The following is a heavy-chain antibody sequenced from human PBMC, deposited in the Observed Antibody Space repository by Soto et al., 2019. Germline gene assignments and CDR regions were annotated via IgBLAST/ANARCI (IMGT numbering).Heavy chain of an antibody. CDR1: GFTFSNYA. CDR2: IGGRATSA. CDR3: AKSRYSDSSGYFYDF. D-gene: IGHD3-22*01. Sequence: EVQLLESGGGLVQPGGSLRLSCAASGFTFSNYAMSWVRQAPGKGLEWVSGIGGRATSAYYADSVKGRFAISRDNSYNTLFLQLNSLRAEDTAVYYFAKSRYSDSSGYFYDFWGQGTLVSVSS. V-gene: IGHV3-23*01. J-gene: IGHJ4*02.